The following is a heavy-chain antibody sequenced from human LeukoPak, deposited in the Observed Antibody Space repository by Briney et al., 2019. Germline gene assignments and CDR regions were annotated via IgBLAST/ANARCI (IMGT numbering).Heavy chain of an antibody. CDR2: FSSSSSYI. J-gene: IGHJ6*03. Sequence: GGSLRLSCAASGFTFSSYSMNWVRQAPGKGLEWVSSFSSSSSYIYYADSVKGRFTISRDNAKNSLHLQMNSLRAEDTAVYYCARVSGIAARGYYYYMDVWGKGTTVTVSS. CDR3: ARVSGIAARGYYYYMDV. D-gene: IGHD6-6*01. CDR1: GFTFSSYS. V-gene: IGHV3-21*01.